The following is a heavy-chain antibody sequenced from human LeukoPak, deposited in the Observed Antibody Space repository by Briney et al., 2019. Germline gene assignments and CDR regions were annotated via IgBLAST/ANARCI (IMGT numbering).Heavy chain of an antibody. CDR1: GFTFSSYS. D-gene: IGHD3-16*02. Sequence: GGSLRLSCAASGFTFSSYSMNWVRQAPGKGLEWVSSISSSSSYIYYADSVKGRFTISRDNAKNSLYLQMNSLRAEDTAVYYCARDSTNEDYVWGSYRSPSDYWGQGTLVTVSS. CDR3: ARDSTNEDYVWGSYRSPSDY. V-gene: IGHV3-21*01. J-gene: IGHJ4*02. CDR2: ISSSSSYI.